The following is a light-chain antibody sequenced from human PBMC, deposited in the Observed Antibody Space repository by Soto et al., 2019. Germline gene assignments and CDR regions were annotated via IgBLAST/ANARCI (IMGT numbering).Light chain of an antibody. CDR3: SSYAGSNNLRV. CDR1: SSNIGAGYD. CDR2: GNT. V-gene: IGLV1-40*01. J-gene: IGLJ2*01. Sequence: QSVLTQPPSVSGAPGQRVTISCTGSSSNIGAGYDVHWYRQVPGTAPKLLIFGNTNRPSGVPDRFSGSKSGSSASLAITGLQAEDEADYYCSSYAGSNNLRVFGGGTKVTVL.